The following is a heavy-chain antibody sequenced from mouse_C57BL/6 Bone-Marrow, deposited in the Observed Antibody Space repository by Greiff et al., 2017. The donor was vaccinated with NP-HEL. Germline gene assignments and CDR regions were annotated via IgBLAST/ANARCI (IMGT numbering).Heavy chain of an antibody. J-gene: IGHJ1*03. D-gene: IGHD4-1*01. CDR2: IWCDDDK. V-gene: IGHV8-8*01. Sequence: QVPLKVSGPGLLQPSPSLSLTCSFSGFSLSTFGMGVVWLRQPSGMGLDWLAHIWCDDDKYYNPVLKSRPSTSKDTSKHQIFLKTANVDTTSTATYDCALMYWDWYLDVWGTGTTVTVSS. CDR1: GFSLSTFGMG. CDR3: ALMYWDWYLDV.